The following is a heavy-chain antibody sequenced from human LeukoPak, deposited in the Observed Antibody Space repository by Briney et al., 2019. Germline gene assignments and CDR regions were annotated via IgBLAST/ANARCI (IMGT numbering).Heavy chain of an antibody. Sequence: SETLSVDCSVSGGTITTSNFYWVWIRQFPGKGLEWIGKIDHSGSTNYNPSLKGRVTISVDKSKNQFCLKLSSMTAADTAVYYCARWGWAGGSVYGLDVWGQGTTVTVSS. D-gene: IGHD4-23*01. V-gene: IGHV4-39*07. CDR1: GGTITTSNFY. J-gene: IGHJ6*02. CDR3: ARWGWAGGSVYGLDV. CDR2: IDHSGST.